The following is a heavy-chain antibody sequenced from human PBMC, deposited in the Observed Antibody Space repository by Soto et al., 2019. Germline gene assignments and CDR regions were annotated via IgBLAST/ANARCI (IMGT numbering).Heavy chain of an antibody. D-gene: IGHD4-17*01. CDR1: GYSFTSYW. J-gene: IGHJ3*02. V-gene: IGHV5-51*01. CDR3: ATRSTDYVGRVFDI. CDR2: IYPGDSDT. Sequence: PGESLKISCKVSGYSFTSYWTGGVRQMPGKGLEWMGIIYPGDSDTRYSPSFQGQVTISADKSISTAYLQWSSLKASDTAMYYCATRSTDYVGRVFDIWGQGTMVTVSS.